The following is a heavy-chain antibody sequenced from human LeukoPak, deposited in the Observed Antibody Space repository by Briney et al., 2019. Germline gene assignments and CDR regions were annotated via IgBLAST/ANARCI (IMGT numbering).Heavy chain of an antibody. CDR1: GGSISSTSYY. CDR3: ARRGQAAGSKGAFDY. J-gene: IGHJ4*02. Sequence: SETLSLTCTVSGGSISSTSYYWAWIRQPPGRGLEWIGSIDYSGTTYYNPSLKSRVTISVDTSKNQISLKLSSVTAADTAKYFCARRGQAAGSKGAFDYWGQGTLVTVSS. D-gene: IGHD6-13*01. V-gene: IGHV4-39*01. CDR2: IDYSGTT.